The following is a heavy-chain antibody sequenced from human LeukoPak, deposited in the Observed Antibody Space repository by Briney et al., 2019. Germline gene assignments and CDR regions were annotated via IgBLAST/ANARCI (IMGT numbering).Heavy chain of an antibody. V-gene: IGHV4-31*03. CDR1: GGSISSGAYY. D-gene: IGHD2-2*01. CDR3: ARDYCSSTTCYDSYYYGMDV. CDR2: IYYSGST. Sequence: SETLSLTCTVSGGSISSGAYYWSWIRQHPGKGLEWIGYIYYSGSTYYNPSLKSRVTISVDTSKNQFSLKLSSVTAADTAVYYCARDYCSSTTCYDSYYYGMDVWGQGTTVTVSS. J-gene: IGHJ6*02.